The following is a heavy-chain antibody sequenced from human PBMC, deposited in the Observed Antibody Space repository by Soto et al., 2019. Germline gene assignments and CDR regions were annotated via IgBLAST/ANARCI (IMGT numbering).Heavy chain of an antibody. D-gene: IGHD1-1*01. Sequence: WGSLRLSCAAFGLTVSGKKYVAWVRQAPGKELEWGSALYDVDGSFYADSVMGRFTTSSDSSKTTVYLQLNGMRPDDTAVYYCATWHERVHAHDVWGQGTSVTVSS. CDR3: ATWHERVHAHDV. V-gene: IGHV3-53*01. CDR1: GLTVSGKKY. CDR2: LYDVDGS. J-gene: IGHJ3*01.